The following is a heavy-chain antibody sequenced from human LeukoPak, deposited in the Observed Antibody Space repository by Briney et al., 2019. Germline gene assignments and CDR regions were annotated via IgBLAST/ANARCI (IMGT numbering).Heavy chain of an antibody. D-gene: IGHD5-24*01. Sequence: GGSLRLSCAASGFTFSVAAMTWVRQAPGKGLEWVSLIGASGESTYYADSVKGRFTISRDNSENTLSLQMNSLRVEDTAMYFCAKDIQLSTWGLGTMVTVSS. V-gene: IGHV3-23*01. CDR2: IGASGEST. J-gene: IGHJ3*01. CDR1: GFTFSVAA. CDR3: AKDIQLST.